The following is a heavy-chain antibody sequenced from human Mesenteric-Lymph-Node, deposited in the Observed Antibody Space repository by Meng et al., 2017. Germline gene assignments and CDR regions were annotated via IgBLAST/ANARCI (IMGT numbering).Heavy chain of an antibody. CDR1: GFTFGDYA. D-gene: IGHD3-22*01. Sequence: GSLRLSCTASGFTFGDYAMSWFRQAPGKGLEWVGFIRSKAYGGTTEYAASVKGRFTISRDDSKSIAYLQMNSLKTEDTAVYYCTKDPGVYDSSGYYYDYSDYWGQGTLVTVSS. V-gene: IGHV3-49*03. CDR2: IRSKAYGGTT. J-gene: IGHJ4*02. CDR3: TKDPGVYDSSGYYYDYSDY.